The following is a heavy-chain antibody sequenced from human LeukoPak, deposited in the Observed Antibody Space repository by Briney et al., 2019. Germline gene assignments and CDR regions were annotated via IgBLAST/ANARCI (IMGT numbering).Heavy chain of an antibody. CDR1: SGSISTYA. Sequence: SETLPLTCTVSSGSISTYAWNWIRQPPGKGLEWIGYIYYSGSATYNPSLKSRVTMSVDTTKNQFSLKLSSVTAADTAVYFCARLPDVWGQGTLVTVSS. CDR2: IYYSGSA. J-gene: IGHJ4*02. D-gene: IGHD1-14*01. CDR3: ARLPDV. V-gene: IGHV4-59*01.